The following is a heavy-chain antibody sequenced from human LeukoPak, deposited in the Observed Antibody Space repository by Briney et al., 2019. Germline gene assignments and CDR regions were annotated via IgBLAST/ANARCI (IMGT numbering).Heavy chain of an antibody. Sequence: ASMKVSCKASGYTFSNYDIIWVRQATGQGLEWLGWMNPNSGNTDYAQKFQGRVTMTRNTSISTAYMELSSLRSEDTAVYYCARAQNTRVRRRGVGAVGLWFDPWGQGTLVTVSS. CDR3: ARAQNTRVRRRGVGAVGLWFDP. CDR2: MNPNSGNT. D-gene: IGHD3/OR15-3a*01. J-gene: IGHJ5*02. V-gene: IGHV1-8*01. CDR1: GYTFSNYD.